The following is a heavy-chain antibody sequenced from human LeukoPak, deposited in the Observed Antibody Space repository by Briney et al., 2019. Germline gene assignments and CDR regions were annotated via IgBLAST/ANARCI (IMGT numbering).Heavy chain of an antibody. CDR3: ARDRGVTDTEFDY. CDR2: IYYSGST. Sequence: SETLSLTCTVSGGSISSYYWSWIRQPPGKGLEWIGYIYYSGSTNYNPSLKSRVTISVDTSKNQFSLKLSSVTAADTAVYYCARDRGVTDTEFDYWGQGTLVTVSS. V-gene: IGHV4-59*01. J-gene: IGHJ4*02. CDR1: GGSISSYY. D-gene: IGHD2-21*02.